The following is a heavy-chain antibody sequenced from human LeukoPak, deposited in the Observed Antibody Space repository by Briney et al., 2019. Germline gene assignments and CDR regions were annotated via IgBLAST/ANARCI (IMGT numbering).Heavy chain of an antibody. Sequence: GGSLRLSCAASGFTFSSYAMHWVRQAPGKGLEWVSSISSSNNYMYHADSVKGRFTISRDNARNSLYLQMNSLRAEDTAVYYCASSVGATRAFGFDIWGQGTMVTVSS. CDR3: ASSVGATRAFGFDI. D-gene: IGHD1-26*01. CDR2: ISSSNNYM. V-gene: IGHV3-21*01. J-gene: IGHJ3*02. CDR1: GFTFSSYA.